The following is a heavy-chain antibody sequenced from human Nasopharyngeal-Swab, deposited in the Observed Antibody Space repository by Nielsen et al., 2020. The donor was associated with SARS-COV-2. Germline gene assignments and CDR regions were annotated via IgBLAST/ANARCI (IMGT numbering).Heavy chain of an antibody. J-gene: IGHJ6*02. CDR3: AKDGTYYDFWSGYYTGIDYYYGMDV. Sequence: GGSLRLSCAASGFTFSSYGMHWVRQAPGKGLEWVAVISYDGSNKYYEDSVKGRFTISRDNSKNTLYLQMNSLRAEDTAVYYCAKDGTYYDFWSGYYTGIDYYYGMDVWGQGTTVTVSS. CDR2: ISYDGSNK. D-gene: IGHD3-3*01. V-gene: IGHV3-30*18. CDR1: GFTFSSYG.